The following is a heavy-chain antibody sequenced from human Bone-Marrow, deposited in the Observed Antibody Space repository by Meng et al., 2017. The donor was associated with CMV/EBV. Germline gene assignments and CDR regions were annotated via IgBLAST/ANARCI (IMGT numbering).Heavy chain of an antibody. V-gene: IGHV1-2*02. J-gene: IGHJ6*01. Sequence: SVKVSCKASGYTFTGYCMHWVRQAPGQGLEWMGWINPNSGGTNYAQKFQGRVTMTRDTSISTAYMELSRLRSDDTAVYYCARELGYCSSTSCSGGDVWGQGTTVTGSS. D-gene: IGHD2-2*01. CDR3: ARELGYCSSTSCSGGDV. CDR2: INPNSGGT. CDR1: GYTFTGYC.